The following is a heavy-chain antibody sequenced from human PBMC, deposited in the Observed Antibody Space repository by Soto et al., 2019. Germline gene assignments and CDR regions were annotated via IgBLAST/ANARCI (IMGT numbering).Heavy chain of an antibody. D-gene: IGHD6-13*01. CDR2: INHSGST. J-gene: IGHJ6*02. CDR3: ARHISNFRYYYYAMDV. Sequence: SETLSLTCAVYGGSFSGYYWSWIRQPPGKGLEWIGEINHSGSTNYNPSLKSRVTISVDTSKNQFSLKLSSVTAADTAMYYCARHISNFRYYYYAMDVWGQGTTVTVSS. V-gene: IGHV4-34*01. CDR1: GGSFSGYY.